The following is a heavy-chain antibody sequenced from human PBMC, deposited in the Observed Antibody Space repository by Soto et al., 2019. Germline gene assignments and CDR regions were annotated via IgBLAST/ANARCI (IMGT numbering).Heavy chain of an antibody. D-gene: IGHD1-20*01. V-gene: IGHV1-18*01. Sequence: ASVKVSCKASGYTFTSYGISWVRQAPGQGLEWMGWISAYNGNTNYAQKLQGRVTMTTDTSTSTAYMELRSLRSDDTAVYYCARGYITGIPSTKAWFDPWGQGTLVTVSS. CDR2: ISAYNGNT. CDR1: GYTFTSYG. J-gene: IGHJ5*02. CDR3: ARGYITGIPSTKAWFDP.